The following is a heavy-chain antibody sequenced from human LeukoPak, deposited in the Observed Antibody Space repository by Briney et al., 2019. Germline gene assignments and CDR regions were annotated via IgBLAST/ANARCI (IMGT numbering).Heavy chain of an antibody. J-gene: IGHJ5*02. V-gene: IGHV4-59*08. CDR1: GGSISSYY. Sequence: PSETLSLTCTVSGGSISSYYWSWIRQPPGKGLEWIGFIYYSGSTNYNPSLNSRVTISVDTSKNQFSLRLSSVTAADTVFYHAEGGIRDSTSGHWFDPWGQGTLVTVSS. D-gene: IGHD6-6*01. CDR2: IYYSGST. CDR3: EGGIRDSTSGHWFDP.